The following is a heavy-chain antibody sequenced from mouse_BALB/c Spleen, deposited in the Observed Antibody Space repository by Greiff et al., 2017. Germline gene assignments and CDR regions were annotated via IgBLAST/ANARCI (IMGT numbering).Heavy chain of an antibody. J-gene: IGHJ2*01. D-gene: IGHD2-1*01. CDR1: GYTFTSYT. Sequence: QVHVKQSGAELARPGASVKMSCKASGYTFTSYTMHWVKQRPGQGLEWIGYINPSSGYTNYNQKFKDKATLTADKSSSTAYMQLSSLTSEDSAVYYCARCGIYSGDYWGQGTTLTVSS. CDR2: INPSSGYT. CDR3: ARCGIYSGDY. V-gene: IGHV1-4*01.